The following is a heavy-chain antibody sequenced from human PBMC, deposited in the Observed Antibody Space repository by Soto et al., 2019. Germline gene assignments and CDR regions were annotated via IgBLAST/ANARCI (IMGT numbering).Heavy chain of an antibody. J-gene: IGHJ4*01. CDR3: ARGSYYYDSSDYYHY. Sequence: SETLSLTCTVSGGSISSGDYYWSWIRQPPGKGLEWIGYIYYSGSTYYNPSLKSRVTISVDTSKNQFSLKLSSVTAADTAVYYCARGSYYYDSSDYYHYWGQGTLVTVSS. V-gene: IGHV4-30-4*01. D-gene: IGHD3-22*01. CDR2: IYYSGST. CDR1: GGSISSGDYY.